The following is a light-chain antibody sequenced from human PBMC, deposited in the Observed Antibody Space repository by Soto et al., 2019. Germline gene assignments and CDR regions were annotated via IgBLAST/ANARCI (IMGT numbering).Light chain of an antibody. CDR2: GAS. Sequence: EIVLTQSPGTLSLSPGERATLSCRASQSVSSSYLAWYQQKPGQAPRLLIYGASSRATGIPDRFSGSGSGTDFPLTISRLEPEDFAVYYCQQYGSSPLATFGQGTKVEIK. V-gene: IGKV3-20*01. CDR3: QQYGSSPLAT. CDR1: QSVSSSY. J-gene: IGKJ1*01.